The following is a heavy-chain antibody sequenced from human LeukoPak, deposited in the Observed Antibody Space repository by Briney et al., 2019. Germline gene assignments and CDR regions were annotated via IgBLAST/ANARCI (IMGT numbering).Heavy chain of an antibody. V-gene: IGHV4-39*07. CDR3: ARGPDYYDSSGYYGGFDY. J-gene: IGHJ4*02. D-gene: IGHD3-22*01. CDR1: GGSISSSSYY. CDR2: IYYSGST. Sequence: SETLSLTCTVSGGSISSSSYYWGWIRQPPGKGLEWIGSIYYSGSTYYNPSLKSRVTISVDTSKNQFSLKLSSVTAADTAVYYCARGPDYYDSSGYYGGFDYWGQGTLVTVSS.